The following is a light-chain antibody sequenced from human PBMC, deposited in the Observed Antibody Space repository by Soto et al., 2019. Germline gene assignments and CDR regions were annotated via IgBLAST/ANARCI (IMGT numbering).Light chain of an antibody. CDR1: DIGSET. V-gene: IGLV3-21*02. Sequence: YELTQPPSVSLAPGQTASISCGGNDIGSETVHWYQQKPGQAPVLVVYADSDRPSGIPDRFSGSNSGNTATLTISRVEAGDEADYYCQVWDTSGDQVVFGGGTKLTVL. CDR2: ADS. CDR3: QVWDTSGDQVV. J-gene: IGLJ2*01.